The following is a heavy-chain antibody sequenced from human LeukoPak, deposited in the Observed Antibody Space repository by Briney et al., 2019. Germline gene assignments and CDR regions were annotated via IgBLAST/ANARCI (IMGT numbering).Heavy chain of an antibody. CDR3: ARDPGGSFRPYYFDY. Sequence: SETLSLTCTVSGGSISSYYWSWIRQPAGKGLEWIGRIYTSGNTNYNPSLKSRVTMSVDTSKNQFSLKLSSVTAADTAVYYCARDPGGSFRPYYFDYWGQGTLVTVSS. CDR1: GGSISSYY. V-gene: IGHV4-4*07. D-gene: IGHD1-26*01. J-gene: IGHJ4*02. CDR2: IYTSGNT.